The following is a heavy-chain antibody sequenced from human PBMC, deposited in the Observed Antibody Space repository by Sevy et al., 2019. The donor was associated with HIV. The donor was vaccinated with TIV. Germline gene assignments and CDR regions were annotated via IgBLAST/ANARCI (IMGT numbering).Heavy chain of an antibody. D-gene: IGHD3-3*01. V-gene: IGHV4-59*01. J-gene: IGHJ6*02. CDR2: VNHRGST. Sequence: SETLSLTCAVSGGSISSYYWTWIRQPPGKGLEWIGYVNHRGSTNYNPSLKSRLTMSVDISKNQFSLKLTSVTAVDTAVYYCARDSSTGITVHGVVTYGMDVWGQGTTVTVSS. CDR1: GGSISSYY. CDR3: ARDSSTGITVHGVVTYGMDV.